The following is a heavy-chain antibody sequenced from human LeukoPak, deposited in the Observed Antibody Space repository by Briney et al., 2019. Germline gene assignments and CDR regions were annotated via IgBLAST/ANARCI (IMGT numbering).Heavy chain of an antibody. CDR3: ARASYCSDGSCYSDY. CDR2: ISAYNGKT. V-gene: IGHV1-18*01. D-gene: IGHD2-15*01. CDR1: GYTFSSYS. Sequence: ASVKVSCKASGYTFSSYSISWVRQAPGQGLEWMGWISAYNGKTIYAQKVKGRVTMTTDTSTSTAYMELRSLKSDDTAVYYCARASYCSDGSCYSDYWGQGTLVTVSS. J-gene: IGHJ4*02.